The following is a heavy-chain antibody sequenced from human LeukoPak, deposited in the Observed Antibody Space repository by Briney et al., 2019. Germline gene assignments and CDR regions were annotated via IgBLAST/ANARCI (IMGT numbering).Heavy chain of an antibody. CDR3: ARDQGTYYDFWSGYPSPTGYGMDV. D-gene: IGHD3-3*01. CDR1: GFTFSSYW. J-gene: IGHJ6*02. V-gene: IGHV3-74*01. Sequence: PGGSLRLSCAASGFTFSSYWVHWVRQAPGKGLVWVSRINSDGSSTSYADSVKGRFTISRDNAKNTLYLQMNSLRAEDTAVYYCARDQGTYYDFWSGYPSPTGYGMDVWGQGTTVTVSS. CDR2: INSDGSST.